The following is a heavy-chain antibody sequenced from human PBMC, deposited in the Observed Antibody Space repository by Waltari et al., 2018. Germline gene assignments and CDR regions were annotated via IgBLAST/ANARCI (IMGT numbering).Heavy chain of an antibody. CDR2: IYYSGST. J-gene: IGHJ4*02. V-gene: IGHV4-39*01. Sequence: QLQLQESGPGLVKPSETLSLTCTVSGGSISSSSYYWGWIRQPPGKGLEWIGSIYYSGSTYYNPSLKSRGTISVDTSKNQFSLKLSSVTAADTAVYYWASLRLAGLYFDYWGQGTLVTVSS. D-gene: IGHD3-10*01. CDR1: GGSISSSSYY. CDR3: ASLRLAGLYFDY.